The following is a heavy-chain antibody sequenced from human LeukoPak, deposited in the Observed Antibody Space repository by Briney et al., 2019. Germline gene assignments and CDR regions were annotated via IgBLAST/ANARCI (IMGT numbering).Heavy chain of an antibody. J-gene: IGHJ6*02. CDR3: ARDRDIVVEPAAILPDGMDV. V-gene: IGHV4-34*01. CDR1: GGSFSGYY. Sequence: SETLSLTCAVYGGSFSGYYWSWIRQPPGKGLEWIGEINHSGSTNYNPSLKSRVTISVDTSKNQFSLKLSSVTAADTAVCYCARDRDIVVEPAAILPDGMDVWGQGTTVTVSS. D-gene: IGHD2-2*01. CDR2: INHSGST.